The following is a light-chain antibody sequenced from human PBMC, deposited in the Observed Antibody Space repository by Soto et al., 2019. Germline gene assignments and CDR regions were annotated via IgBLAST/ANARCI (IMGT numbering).Light chain of an antibody. V-gene: IGKV3-11*01. J-gene: IGKJ4*01. CDR1: QSVTKS. CDR3: QQRSDWPPSLT. CDR2: ATS. Sequence: EIVLTQSPATLSLSPGARAPLSCRASQSVTKSLAWYQQTPGQAPRLLIFATSPRATDIPTRFSGSGSETDFTLTISSLEPEDFAVSYCQQRSDWPPSLTFGGGTKVEIK.